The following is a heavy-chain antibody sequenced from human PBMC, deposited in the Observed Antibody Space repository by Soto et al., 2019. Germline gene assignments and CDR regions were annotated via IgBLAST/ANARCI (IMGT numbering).Heavy chain of an antibody. CDR3: ARLLIPNYDFWSGYGMDV. CDR2: ISSSSSYI. J-gene: IGHJ6*02. V-gene: IGHV3-21*01. CDR1: GFTFSSYS. D-gene: IGHD3-3*01. Sequence: GGSLRLSCAASGFTFSSYSMNWVRQAPGKGLEWVSSISSSSSYIYYADSVKGRFTISRDNAKNSLYLQMNSLRAEDTAVYYCARLLIPNYDFWSGYGMDVWGQGTTVTVSS.